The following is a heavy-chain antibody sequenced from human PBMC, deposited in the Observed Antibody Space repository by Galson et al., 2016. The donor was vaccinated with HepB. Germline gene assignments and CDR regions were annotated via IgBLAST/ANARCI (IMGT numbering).Heavy chain of an antibody. CDR3: AKMDCGRDCPRDY. J-gene: IGHJ4*02. D-gene: IGHD2-21*02. Sequence: SLRLSCAASGFTFSDYGMHWVRQAPGRGLEWVSVISKDGSDKQYADSVKGRFTVSRDNSKNTLFQQMNSLRVEDTAVYYCAKMDCGRDCPRDYWGQGTLVTVSS. CDR1: GFTFSDYG. V-gene: IGHV3-30*18. CDR2: ISKDGSDK.